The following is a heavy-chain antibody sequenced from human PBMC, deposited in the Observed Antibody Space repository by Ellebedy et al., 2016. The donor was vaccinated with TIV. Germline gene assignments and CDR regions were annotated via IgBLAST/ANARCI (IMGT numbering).Heavy chain of an antibody. CDR2: ISSDGSNK. D-gene: IGHD3-16*01. CDR3: ARGGSLGSSDY. CDR1: GFTFRSHG. Sequence: GGSLRLSCVASGFTFRSHGIYWVRQAPGKGLEWVAVISSDGSNKYYADSVKGRFTISRDNSKNTLYLQMNSLRTDDMAVYYCARGGSLGSSDYWGQGTLVTVSS. J-gene: IGHJ4*02. V-gene: IGHV3-30*03.